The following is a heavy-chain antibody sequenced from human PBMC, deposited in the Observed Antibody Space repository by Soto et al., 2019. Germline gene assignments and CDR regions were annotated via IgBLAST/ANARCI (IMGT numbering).Heavy chain of an antibody. CDR3: ARSPTVTTGPENYYYGMDV. CDR1: GGSFSGYY. Sequence: SETLSLTCAVYGGSFSGYYWSWIRQPPGKGLEWIGEINHSGSTNYNPSLKSRVTISVDTSKNQFSLKLSSVTAADTAVCYCARSPTVTTGPENYYYGMDVWGQGTTVTVSS. V-gene: IGHV4-34*01. J-gene: IGHJ6*02. CDR2: INHSGST. D-gene: IGHD4-4*01.